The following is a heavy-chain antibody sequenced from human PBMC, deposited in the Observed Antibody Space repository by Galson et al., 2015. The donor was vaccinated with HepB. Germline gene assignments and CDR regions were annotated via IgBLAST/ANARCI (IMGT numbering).Heavy chain of an antibody. CDR3: ATPYSYGPQVFDF. D-gene: IGHD5-18*01. J-gene: IGHJ4*02. Sequence: SLRLSCAASGFTFSSYAMSWVRQAPGKGLEWVSVISGSGGSTYYADSVKGRFTISRDNSKNTLYLQMNSLRAEDTAVYCCATPYSYGPQVFDFWGQGTLVTVSS. CDR1: GFTFSSYA. CDR2: ISGSGGST. V-gene: IGHV3-23*01.